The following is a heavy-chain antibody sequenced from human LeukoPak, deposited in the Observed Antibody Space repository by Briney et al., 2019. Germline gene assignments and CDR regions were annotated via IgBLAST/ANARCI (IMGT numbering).Heavy chain of an antibody. J-gene: IGHJ4*02. V-gene: IGHV4-39*01. D-gene: IGHD1-26*01. CDR1: GDSISSSTYY. Sequence: SETLSLTCAVSGDSISSSTYYWGWIRQPPGKGLEWIGSLYYSGSTYYNPSLRSRVNISVDTSKNQLSRKVTSVTAADTAVYYCAGRDVSSGRYGLDYWGQGTLVTVSS. CDR3: AGRDVSSGRYGLDY. CDR2: LYYSGST.